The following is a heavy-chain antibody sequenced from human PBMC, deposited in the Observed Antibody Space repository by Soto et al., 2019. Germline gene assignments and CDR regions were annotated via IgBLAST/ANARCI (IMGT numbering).Heavy chain of an antibody. CDR3: AKDHDPHGWFDP. CDR2: ISYDGSNK. CDR1: GFTFSSYG. Sequence: GGSLRLSCAASGFTFSSYGMHWVRQAPGKGLEWVAVISYDGSNKYYADSVKGRFTISRDNSKNTLYLQMNSLRAEDTAVYYCAKDHDPHGWFDPWGQGTLVTVSS. J-gene: IGHJ5*02. V-gene: IGHV3-30*18.